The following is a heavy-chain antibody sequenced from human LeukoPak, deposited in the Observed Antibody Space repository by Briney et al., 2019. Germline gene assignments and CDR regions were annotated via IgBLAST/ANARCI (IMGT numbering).Heavy chain of an antibody. CDR3: ARDRGSSSTFDY. CDR1: GYTFTGYY. J-gene: IGHJ4*02. CDR2: INPNSGGT. V-gene: IGHV1-2*02. D-gene: IGHD6-6*01. Sequence: ASVKVSCKASGYTFTGYYMHWVRQAPGQGLEWMGWINPNSGGTNYAQKFQGRVTMTRDTSISTAYMELSRLRSEDTAVYYCARDRGSSSTFDYWGQGTLVTVSS.